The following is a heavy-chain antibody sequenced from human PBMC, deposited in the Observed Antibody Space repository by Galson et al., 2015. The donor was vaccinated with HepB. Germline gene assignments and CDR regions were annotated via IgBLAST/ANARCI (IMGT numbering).Heavy chain of an antibody. V-gene: IGHV1-18*04. CDR1: GYTFTSYG. J-gene: IGHJ6*02. CDR3: ARIGYCSSASCYSYSYYHYGMDV. D-gene: IGHD2-2*02. Sequence: SVKVSCKASGYTFTSYGVTWVRQAPGQGLEWMGWISAYNGITNYAQKLQGRVTMTTDTSTSTVYMELRSLRSDDTAVYYCARIGYCSSASCYSYSYYHYGMDVWGQGTTVTVSS. CDR2: ISAYNGIT.